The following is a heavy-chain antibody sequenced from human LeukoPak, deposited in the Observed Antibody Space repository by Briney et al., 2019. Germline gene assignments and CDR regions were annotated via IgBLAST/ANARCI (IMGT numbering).Heavy chain of an antibody. CDR1: GYTFTSYD. J-gene: IGHJ4*02. CDR2: MNPNSGNT. CDR3: ATDSYDSSGYWIY. Sequence: ASVKVSCKASGYTFTSYDINWVRQATGQGLEWMGWMNPNSGNTGYAQKFQGRVTMTEDTSTDTAYMELSSLRSEDTAVYYCATDSYDSSGYWIYWGQGTLVTVSS. D-gene: IGHD3-22*01. V-gene: IGHV1-8*01.